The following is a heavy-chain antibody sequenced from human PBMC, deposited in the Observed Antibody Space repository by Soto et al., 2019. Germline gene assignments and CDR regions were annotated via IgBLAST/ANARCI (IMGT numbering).Heavy chain of an antibody. CDR2: ISYDGRDK. V-gene: IGHV3-30*04. D-gene: IGHD3-3*01. CDR1: GFTFSSYA. CDR3: AREIERLLGY. Sequence: GWSLRLSCAASGFTFSSYAMHWVRQAPGKGLEWVAVISYDGRDKYYEDSVKGRFTISRDNSKNTLYLQMNSLRAEDTGVYYCAREIERLLGYWGQGTLVTVSS. J-gene: IGHJ4*02.